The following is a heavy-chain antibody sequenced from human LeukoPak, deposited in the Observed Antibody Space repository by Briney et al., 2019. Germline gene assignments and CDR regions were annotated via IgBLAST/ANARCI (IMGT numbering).Heavy chain of an antibody. CDR1: GFTFSGHA. CDR2: ISTTGGNT. V-gene: IGHV3-23*01. CDR3: AKGGGEDFDH. Sequence: GGSLRLSCAASGFTFSGHAMSWVRQAPGKGLEWVSSISTTGGNTYCAESVKGRFTISRDNSKNTVFLQMSSLRAEDTALYYCAKGGGEDFDHWGQGALDTVSS. J-gene: IGHJ4*02. D-gene: IGHD3-10*01.